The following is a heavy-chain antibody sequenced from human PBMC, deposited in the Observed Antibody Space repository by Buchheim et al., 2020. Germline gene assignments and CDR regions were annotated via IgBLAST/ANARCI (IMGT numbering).Heavy chain of an antibody. V-gene: IGHV4-59*01. CDR1: GGSISSYY. CDR3: ARDLIAAAGTVGWFDP. D-gene: IGHD6-13*01. CDR2: IYYSGST. Sequence: QVQLQESGPGLVKPSETLPLTCTVSGGSISSYYWSWIRQPPGKGLEWIGYIYYSGSTNYNPSLKSRVTISVDTSKNQFSLKLSSVTAADTAVYYCARDLIAAAGTVGWFDPWGQGTL. J-gene: IGHJ5*02.